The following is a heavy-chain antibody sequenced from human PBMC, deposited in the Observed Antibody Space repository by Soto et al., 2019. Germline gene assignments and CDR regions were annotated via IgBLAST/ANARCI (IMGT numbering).Heavy chain of an antibody. CDR1: GGSISSFY. CDR3: ARGVVGAAGENWFDP. D-gene: IGHD6-13*01. V-gene: IGHV4-59*12. Sequence: SETLSLTCTVSGGSISSFYWGWIRQPPGKGLEWIGYISYSGSTNYSPSLKSRVTMSADTSKNQFSLRLTSITTADTAVYYCARGVVGAAGENWFDPWGQGTLVTVSS. CDR2: ISYSGST. J-gene: IGHJ5*02.